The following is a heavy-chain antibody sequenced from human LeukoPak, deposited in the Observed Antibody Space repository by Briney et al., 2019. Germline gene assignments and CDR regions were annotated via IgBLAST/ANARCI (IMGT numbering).Heavy chain of an antibody. CDR3: ARRPRFGSYTFDY. Sequence: GASVKVSCTASGYTFTGYYMHWVRQAPGQGLEWMGWINPNSGGTNYAQKFQGRVTMTRDTSISTAYMELSRLRSDDTAVYYCARRPRFGSYTFDYWGQGTLVTVSS. J-gene: IGHJ4*02. CDR1: GYTFTGYY. V-gene: IGHV1-2*02. D-gene: IGHD1-26*01. CDR2: INPNSGGT.